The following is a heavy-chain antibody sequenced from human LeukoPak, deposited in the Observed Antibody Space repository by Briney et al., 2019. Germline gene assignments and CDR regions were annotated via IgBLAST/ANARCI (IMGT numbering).Heavy chain of an antibody. J-gene: IGHJ5*02. CDR2: IYDSGST. D-gene: IGHD3-16*01. Sequence: SETLSLTCAVYGGSFSSYYWSWIRQPPGKGLEWIGSIYDSGSTYYNPSLKSRVTISVDTSKNQFSLKLNSVTAADTAVYYCARRYGPWGQGTLVTVSS. CDR3: ARRYGP. V-gene: IGHV4-34*01. CDR1: GGSFSSYY.